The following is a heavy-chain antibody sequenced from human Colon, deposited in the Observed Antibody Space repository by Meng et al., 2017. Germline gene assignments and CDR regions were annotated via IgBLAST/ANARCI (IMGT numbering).Heavy chain of an antibody. Sequence: GGSLRLSCAASGFTFSTYWMSWVRLAPGKGLEWVATIKPDGSERYYVDSVKGRLTMSRDNAKNSLYLQMNSLRAEDTAVYYCARGGSYYGDYWGQGTLVTVSS. V-gene: IGHV3-7*01. J-gene: IGHJ4*02. CDR3: ARGGSYYGDY. CDR2: IKPDGSER. CDR1: GFTFSTYW. D-gene: IGHD1-26*01.